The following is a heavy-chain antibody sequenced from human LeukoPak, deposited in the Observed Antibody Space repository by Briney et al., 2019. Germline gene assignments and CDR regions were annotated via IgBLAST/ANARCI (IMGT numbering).Heavy chain of an antibody. V-gene: IGHV5-51*01. D-gene: IGHD2-15*01. CDR2: IFPGESRI. CDR3: AKYGIRGCSGGRCYTSFFYYGLDV. Sequence: GESLKISCKAVGYSFADYWIGWVRLMPGKGLEWMGMIFPGESRITYSSSLQGQVTISADNSINTAYLQWSSLKASDTAIYYCAKYGIRGCSGGRCYTSFFYYGLDVWGQGSTVTVSS. J-gene: IGHJ6*02. CDR1: GYSFADYW.